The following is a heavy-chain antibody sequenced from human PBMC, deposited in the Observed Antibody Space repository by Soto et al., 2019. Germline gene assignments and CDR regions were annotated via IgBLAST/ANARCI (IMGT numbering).Heavy chain of an antibody. CDR3: AILGPYYYDSGSDY. J-gene: IGHJ4*02. CDR1: GGSISSYY. Sequence: SETLSLTYTVSGGSISSYYWSWIRQPPGKGLEWIGYIYCSGSTYYNPSLKSRVTISVDTSKNQFSLKLSSVTAADTAVYYCAILGPYYYDSGSDYWGQGTLVTVSS. V-gene: IGHV4-59*12. D-gene: IGHD3-22*01. CDR2: IYCSGST.